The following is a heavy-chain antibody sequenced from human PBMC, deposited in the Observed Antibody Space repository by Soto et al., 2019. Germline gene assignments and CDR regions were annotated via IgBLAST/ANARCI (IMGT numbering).Heavy chain of an antibody. D-gene: IGHD6-6*01. CDR1: GYTFTGYY. J-gene: IGHJ6*04. CDR2: INPNSGGT. CDR3: AREVIEARPFLRYYYGMDV. V-gene: IGHV1-2*02. Sequence: ASVKVSCKASGYTFTGYYMHWVRQAPGQGLEWMGWINPNSGGTNYAQKFQGRVTMTRDTSISTAYMELSRLRSDDTAVYYCAREVIEARPFLRYYYGMDVWGKGTKVTVPS.